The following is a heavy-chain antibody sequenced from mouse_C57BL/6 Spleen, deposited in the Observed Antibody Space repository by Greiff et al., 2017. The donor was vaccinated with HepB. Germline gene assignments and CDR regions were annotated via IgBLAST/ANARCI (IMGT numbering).Heavy chain of an antibody. CDR2: IYPGDGDT. Sequence: QVQLQQSGPELVKPGASVKISCKASGYAFSSSWMNWVKQRPGKGLEWIGRIYPGDGDTNYNGKFKGKATLTADKSSSTAYMQLSSLTSEDSAVYFCAREAELGRYFDVWGTRTTVTVSS. D-gene: IGHD4-1*01. CDR1: GYAFSSSW. J-gene: IGHJ1*03. CDR3: AREAELGRYFDV. V-gene: IGHV1-82*01.